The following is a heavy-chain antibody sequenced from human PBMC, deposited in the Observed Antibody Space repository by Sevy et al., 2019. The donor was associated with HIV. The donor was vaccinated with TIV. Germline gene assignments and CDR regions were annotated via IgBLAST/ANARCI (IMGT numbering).Heavy chain of an antibody. Sequence: ASVKVSCKASGYTFTGYYMHWVRQAPGQGLEWMGWINPNSGGTNYAQKFQGRVTMTRDTSISTAYMELSRLRSDDTXXXXXXXXXXXXXXXXXXXAYYFDYWGQGTLVTVSS. J-gene: IGHJ4*02. CDR2: INPNSGGT. CDR1: GYTFTGYY. V-gene: IGHV1-2*02. CDR3: XXXXXXXXXXXXXXAYYFDY.